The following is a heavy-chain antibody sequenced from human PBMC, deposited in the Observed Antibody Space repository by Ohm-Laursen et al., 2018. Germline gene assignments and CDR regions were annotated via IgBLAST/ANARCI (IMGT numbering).Heavy chain of an antibody. J-gene: IGHJ6*02. CDR1: GFTFSDYY. CDR2: ISSGGSSI. Sequence: SLRLSCTATGFTFSDYYMSWIRQAPGKGLEWVSCISSGGSSISYADSVKGRFTISRDNAKNSLSLLMNSLRAEDTAVYYCASFRYSGYRSFYHFYGMDIWGQGTTVTVSS. V-gene: IGHV3-11*01. CDR3: ASFRYSGYRSFYHFYGMDI. D-gene: IGHD5-12*01.